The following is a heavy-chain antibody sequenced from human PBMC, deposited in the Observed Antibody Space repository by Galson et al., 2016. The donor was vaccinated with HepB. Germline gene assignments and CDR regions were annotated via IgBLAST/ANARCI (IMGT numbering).Heavy chain of an antibody. CDR2: FDPEDGET. CDR3: ASLRTGYTYGYGTFDY. J-gene: IGHJ4*02. Sequence: SVKVSCKVSGYTLTELSMHWVRQAPGKGLEWMGGFDPEDGETIYAQKVQGRVTMTEDTSTDTAYMELSSLRSEDTAVYYCASLRTGYTYGYGTFDYWGQGTLVTVSS. V-gene: IGHV1-24*01. D-gene: IGHD5-18*01. CDR1: GYTLTELS.